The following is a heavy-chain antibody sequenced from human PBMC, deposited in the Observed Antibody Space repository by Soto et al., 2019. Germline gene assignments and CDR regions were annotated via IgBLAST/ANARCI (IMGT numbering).Heavy chain of an antibody. CDR1: GFTFSSYS. J-gene: IGHJ4*02. Sequence: GGSLRLSCAASGFTFSSYSMNWVRQAPGKGLEWVSSISSSSSYIYYADSVKGRFTISRDNAKNSLYLQMNSLRAEDTAVYYCARGLPARRGEGGGIAVALDWGQGTLVTVSS. CDR2: ISSSSSYI. D-gene: IGHD6-19*01. V-gene: IGHV3-21*01. CDR3: ARGLPARRGEGGGIAVALD.